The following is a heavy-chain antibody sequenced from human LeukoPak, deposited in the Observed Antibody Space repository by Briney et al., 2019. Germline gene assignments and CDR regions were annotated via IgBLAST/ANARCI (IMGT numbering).Heavy chain of an antibody. V-gene: IGHV3-30-3*01. Sequence: GGSLRLSCAASQFTFNIYPMHWVRQAPGKGLEWVATIAYDGTNIFYADSVRGRFTISRDNSKSALFLEMNSLRGEDTAVYYCAREPYVSGYGMDVWGQGTMVTVSS. J-gene: IGHJ6*02. CDR2: IAYDGTNI. CDR3: AREPYVSGYGMDV. D-gene: IGHD3-10*01. CDR1: QFTFNIYP.